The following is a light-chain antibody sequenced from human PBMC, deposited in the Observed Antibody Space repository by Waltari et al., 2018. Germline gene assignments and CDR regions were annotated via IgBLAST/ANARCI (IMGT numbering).Light chain of an antibody. CDR2: VAL. CDR1: PSISGY. J-gene: IGKJ2*01. Sequence: EVVLTQYPATLPLSPGETAILSCRASPSISGYLAWYQHKPGQHPRLLIYVALYSATCIPARFSGSGTGTDFTLTISSLEPEDFAVYYCHQRSSWPPFTFGQGTKLEI. CDR3: HQRSSWPPFT. V-gene: IGKV3-11*01.